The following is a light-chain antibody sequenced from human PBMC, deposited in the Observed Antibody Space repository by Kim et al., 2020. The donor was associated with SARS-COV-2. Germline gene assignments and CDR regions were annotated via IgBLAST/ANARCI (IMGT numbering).Light chain of an antibody. CDR2: QDV. J-gene: IGLJ2*01. CDR1: TLENNY. Sequence: SPGQTARVTCSGKTLENNYCSCYQQRPGRPPVLFIYQDVGRPSGIPARFSGSKTGNTATLTIGGTQAMDEADYYCQAWDSTTVVFGGGTRLTVL. CDR3: QAWDSTTVV. V-gene: IGLV3-1*01.